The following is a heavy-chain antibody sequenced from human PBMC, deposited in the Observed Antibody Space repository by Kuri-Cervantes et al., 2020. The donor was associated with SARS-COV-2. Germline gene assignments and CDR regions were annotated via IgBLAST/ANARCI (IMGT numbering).Heavy chain of an antibody. Sequence: SRKGCGYSLTRYWISWLRQVPGKGLEWMGRIDPCDSYTNYSPSFQGHVTISADKSISPAHLQWGNLKASDTAMYYCARRLEPTYYYDSSGYYYVFYYYCMDVWGQGTTVTVSS. D-gene: IGHD3-22*01. J-gene: IGHJ6*02. V-gene: IGHV5-10-1*01. CDR3: ARRLEPTYYYDSSGYYYVFYYYCMDV. CDR2: IDPCDSYT. CDR1: GYSLTRYW.